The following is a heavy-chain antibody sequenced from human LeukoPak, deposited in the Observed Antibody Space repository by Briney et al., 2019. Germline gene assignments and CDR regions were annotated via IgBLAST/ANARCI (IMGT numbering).Heavy chain of an antibody. CDR1: GFTFSSYA. Sequence: GGSLRLSCAASGFTFSSYAMSWVRQAPGKGLEWGSAISGSGGSTYYADSVKGRFTISRDNSKNTLYLQMNSLRAEDTAVYYCAKGLYSSGWSPLNGMDVWGQGTTVTVSS. CDR3: AKGLYSSGWSPLNGMDV. CDR2: ISGSGGST. V-gene: IGHV3-23*01. J-gene: IGHJ6*02. D-gene: IGHD6-19*01.